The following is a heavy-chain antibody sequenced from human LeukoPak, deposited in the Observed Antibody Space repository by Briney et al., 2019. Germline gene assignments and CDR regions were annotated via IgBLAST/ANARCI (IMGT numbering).Heavy chain of an antibody. Sequence: SETLSLTCTVSGDSFTTNYRSWIRQSPGKGLEWIGYIIYSGSTTYNPSLKSRVTISLDTSKNQFSLKLSSVTAADTAVYYCARDRWFDCWGREPWSPSPQ. CDR1: GDSFTTNY. CDR2: IIYSGST. V-gene: IGHV4-59*01. J-gene: IGHJ5*01. CDR3: ARDRWFDC.